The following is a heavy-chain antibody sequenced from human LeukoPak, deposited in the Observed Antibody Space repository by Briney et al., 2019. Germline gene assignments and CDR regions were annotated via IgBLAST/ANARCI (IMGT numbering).Heavy chain of an antibody. V-gene: IGHV4-39*01. CDR3: ARHRQWLVYFDY. CDR1: GGSISSSSYY. CDR2: IYYSGST. D-gene: IGHD6-19*01. Sequence: SETLSLTCTVSGGSISSSSYYWGWIRQPPGKGLEWIGSIYYSGSTYYNPSLKSRVTISVDTSKNQFSLKLSSATAADTAVYYCARHRQWLVYFDYWGQGTLVTVSS. J-gene: IGHJ4*02.